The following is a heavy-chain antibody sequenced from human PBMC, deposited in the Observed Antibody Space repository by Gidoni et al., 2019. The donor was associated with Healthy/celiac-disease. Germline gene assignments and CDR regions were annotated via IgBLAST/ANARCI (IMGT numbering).Heavy chain of an antibody. CDR1: GYSFTSYW. J-gene: IGHJ2*01. CDR2: IDPRDSNT. V-gene: IGHV5-10-1*01. CDR3: ARLERDGYNSWYFDL. Sequence: EVQLVQSGAEVKKPGESLRISCTGTGYSFTSYWISWVRQMPVKGLEWMGRIDPRDSNTNYSPSFQGHVTISAAKSISTSYLQWSSLKASDTAMYYCARLERDGYNSWYFDLWGLGTLVTVSS. D-gene: IGHD5-12*01.